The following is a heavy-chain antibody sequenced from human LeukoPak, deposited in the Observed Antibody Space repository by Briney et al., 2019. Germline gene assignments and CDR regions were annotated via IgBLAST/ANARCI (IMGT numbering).Heavy chain of an antibody. CDR3: ARVSGSYFWYFDY. Sequence: GGSLRLSCAASGFTFSSYAMSWVRQAPGKGLEWVSAISGSGGSTYYADSVKGRFTISRDNSKNTLYLQMNSLRAEDTAVYYCARVSGSYFWYFDYWGQGTLVTVSS. D-gene: IGHD1-26*01. J-gene: IGHJ4*02. CDR2: ISGSGGST. CDR1: GFTFSSYA. V-gene: IGHV3-23*01.